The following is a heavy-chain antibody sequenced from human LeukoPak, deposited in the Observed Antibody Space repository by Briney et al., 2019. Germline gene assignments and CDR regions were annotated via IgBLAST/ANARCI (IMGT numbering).Heavy chain of an antibody. Sequence: ASVKVSCKASGGTFSSYAISWVRQAPGQGLEWMGRIIPIFGTANYAQKFQGRVTITTDESTSTAYMELSSLRSEDTAVYYCARDHGYGGYAEITYYFDYWGQGTLVTVSS. CDR1: GGTFSSYA. J-gene: IGHJ4*02. V-gene: IGHV1-69*05. CDR3: ARDHGYGGYAEITYYFDY. CDR2: IIPIFGTA. D-gene: IGHD5-12*01.